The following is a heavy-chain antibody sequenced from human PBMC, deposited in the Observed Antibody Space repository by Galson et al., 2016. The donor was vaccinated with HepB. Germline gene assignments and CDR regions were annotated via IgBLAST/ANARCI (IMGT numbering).Heavy chain of an antibody. CDR1: GFTFSNFD. J-gene: IGHJ4*02. Sequence: SLRLSCAASGFTFSNFDMHWVRQAPGKGLDWVAVISYDGSNKYYADSVKGRFTISRDNSKNTVYLQMNSLRAEDTAVYYCARAYLLYSTTTSCYFDYWGQGTLVTVSS. D-gene: IGHD2-2*01. CDR2: ISYDGSNK. CDR3: ARAYLLYSTTTSCYFDY. V-gene: IGHV3-30*03.